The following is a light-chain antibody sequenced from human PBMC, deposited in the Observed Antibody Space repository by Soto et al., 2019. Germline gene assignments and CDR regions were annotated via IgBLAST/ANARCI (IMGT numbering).Light chain of an antibody. CDR3: QQYKAYPYT. Sequence: DIQMTQSPSTLSASVGDRVTITCLASQSISSWLAWYQQKPGKAPHLLSYTTSSLEGGVPSRFSGSGSGTEFTLTISGLQPDDFATYYCQQYKAYPYTFAQGTKVDIK. CDR1: QSISSW. V-gene: IGKV1-5*03. CDR2: TTS. J-gene: IGKJ2*01.